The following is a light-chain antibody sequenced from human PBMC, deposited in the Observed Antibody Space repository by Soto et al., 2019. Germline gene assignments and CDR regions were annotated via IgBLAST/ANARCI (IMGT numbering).Light chain of an antibody. CDR2: DAS. CDR3: QHYDNFR. CDR1: QGISNY. V-gene: IGKV1-33*01. J-gene: IGKJ3*01. Sequence: DIQVTQSPSSLSASVGDRVTITCQASQGISNYLNWYQQKPGKAPKLLIYDASILETGVPSRFSGSGSGTDFTLSISSLQAEDIATYYCQHYDNFRFGPGTKVDIK.